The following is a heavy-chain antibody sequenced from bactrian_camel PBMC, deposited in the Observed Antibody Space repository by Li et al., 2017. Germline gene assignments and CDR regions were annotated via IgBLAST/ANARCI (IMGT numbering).Heavy chain of an antibody. CDR1: GFTYSSYY. V-gene: IGHV3-2*01. CDR2: IWSDGDKA. D-gene: IGHD1*01. Sequence: HVQLVESGGGLVQPGGSLRLSCAASGFTYSSYYMTWVRQAPGKGLEWVSSIWSDGDKAYYADFVKGRFTISRDNAKKTLDLQMTNLKPEDTATYYCTQGKFGGGAGESTMPPPRSQGTQVTV. J-gene: IGHJ4*01.